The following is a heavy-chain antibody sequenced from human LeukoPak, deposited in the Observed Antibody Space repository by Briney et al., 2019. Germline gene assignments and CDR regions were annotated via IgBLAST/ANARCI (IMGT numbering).Heavy chain of an antibody. CDR1: GASISSYY. J-gene: IGHJ4*02. CDR2: IYHTGAT. D-gene: IGHD6-19*01. CDR3: ARYGVSGWVIDN. Sequence: SETLSLTCTVSGASISSYYWTWIRQSPGQGLEWIGYIYHTGATSYNPSLKSRVTMSIDTSKKQFSLKLTSVTAADTAVYFCARYGVSGWVIDNWGQGTLVTDSS. V-gene: IGHV4-59*08.